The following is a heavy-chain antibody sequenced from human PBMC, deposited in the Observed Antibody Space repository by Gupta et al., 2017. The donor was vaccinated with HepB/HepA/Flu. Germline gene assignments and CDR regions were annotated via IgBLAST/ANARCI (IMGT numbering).Heavy chain of an antibody. CDR3: ARGAYSSSWDENYYGMDV. J-gene: IGHJ6*02. Sequence: EVQLVESGGGLVKPGGSLRLSYAASGFTFSSYSMNWVRQAPGKGLEWVSAISSSSSYIYYAESGKGRVTISRDNAKNSLYLQMNSLRAEETAVYDCARGAYSSSWDENYYGMDVGGQGTTVTVSS. D-gene: IGHD6-13*01. V-gene: IGHV3-21*01. CDR2: ISSSSSYI. CDR1: GFTFSSYS.